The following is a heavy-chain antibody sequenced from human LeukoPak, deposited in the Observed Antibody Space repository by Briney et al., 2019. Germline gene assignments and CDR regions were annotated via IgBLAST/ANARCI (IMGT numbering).Heavy chain of an antibody. D-gene: IGHD1-7*01. CDR3: ETGGTGTIISFDY. CDR1: GYTLTELS. CDR2: FDPEDGET. Sequence: ASVKVSCKVSGYTLTELSMHWVRQAPGKGLEWMGGFDPEDGETIYAQKFQGRVTMTEDTSTDTAYMELSSLRSEDTAVYYCETGGTGTIISFDYWGQGTLVTVSS. V-gene: IGHV1-24*01. J-gene: IGHJ4*02.